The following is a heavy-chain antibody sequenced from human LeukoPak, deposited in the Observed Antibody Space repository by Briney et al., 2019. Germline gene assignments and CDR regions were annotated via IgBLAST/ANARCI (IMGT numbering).Heavy chain of an antibody. V-gene: IGHV4-59*01. CDR1: GFTFSSYG. Sequence: GSLRLSCAASGFTFSSYGMSWVRQPPGKGLEWIGYIYYSGSTNYNPSLKSRVTISVDTSKNQFSLKLSSVTAADTAVYYCARIYYPGSYTYYYYMDVWGKGTTVTVSS. CDR2: IYYSGST. CDR3: ARIYYPGSYTYYYYMDV. D-gene: IGHD3-10*01. J-gene: IGHJ6*03.